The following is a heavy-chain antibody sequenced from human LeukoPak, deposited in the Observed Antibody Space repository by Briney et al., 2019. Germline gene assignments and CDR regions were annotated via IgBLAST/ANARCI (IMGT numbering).Heavy chain of an antibody. D-gene: IGHD6-13*01. Sequence: SETLSLTCTVSGGSINSYYWSWIRQSAEKGLEWIGHIYTSGRTNYNPSLKRRVTMSVDTSKNQFSLKLSFVTAADTAVYYCARRAANYYGMDVWGQGTTVTVSS. CDR2: IYTSGRT. CDR1: GGSINSYY. V-gene: IGHV4-4*07. J-gene: IGHJ6*02. CDR3: ARRAANYYGMDV.